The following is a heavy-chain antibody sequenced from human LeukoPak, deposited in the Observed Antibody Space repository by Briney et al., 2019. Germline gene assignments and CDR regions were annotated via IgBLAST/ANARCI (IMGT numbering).Heavy chain of an antibody. J-gene: IGHJ4*02. V-gene: IGHV3-15*07. D-gene: IGHD3-22*01. Sequence: GGSLRLSCAASGFTFSNAWTNWVRQAPGKGLEWVGRIKSKTDGGTTDYAAPVKGRFTISRDDSKNTLYLQMNSLKTEDTAVYYCTTLPYYYDSSGYFDYWGQGTLVTVSS. CDR1: GFTFSNAW. CDR2: IKSKTDGGTT. CDR3: TTLPYYYDSSGYFDY.